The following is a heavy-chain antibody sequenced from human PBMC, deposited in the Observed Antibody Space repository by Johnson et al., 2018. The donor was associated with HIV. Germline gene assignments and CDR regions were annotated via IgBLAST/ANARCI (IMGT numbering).Heavy chain of an antibody. CDR2: ISYDGSNK. Sequence: QVQLVESGGGVVQPGRSLRLSCAASGFTFSSYAMHWVRQAPGKGLEWVAVISYDGSNKYYADSVKGRFTISRDNSKNTLYLQMNSLRAEDTAVYYCARDLNDYGGAFDILGQGTMVTVSS. CDR3: ARDLNDYGGAFDI. V-gene: IGHV3-30-3*01. J-gene: IGHJ3*02. D-gene: IGHD3-16*01. CDR1: GFTFSSYA.